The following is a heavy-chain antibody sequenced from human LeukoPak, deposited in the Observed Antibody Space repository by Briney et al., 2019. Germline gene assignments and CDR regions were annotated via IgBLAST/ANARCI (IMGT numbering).Heavy chain of an antibody. CDR3: ASSFYGSGSYQYNWFDP. D-gene: IGHD3-10*01. V-gene: IGHV3-23*01. Sequence: GGSLRLSCAASGFTFSSYAMRWVRQAPGKGLEWVSAISGSGGSTYYADSVKGRFTISRDNSKNTLYLQMDSLRAEDTAVYYCASSFYGSGSYQYNWFDPWGQGTLVTVSS. CDR1: GFTFSSYA. J-gene: IGHJ5*02. CDR2: ISGSGGST.